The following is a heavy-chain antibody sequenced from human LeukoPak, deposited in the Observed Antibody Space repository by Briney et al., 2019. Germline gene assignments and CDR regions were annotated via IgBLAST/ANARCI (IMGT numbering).Heavy chain of an antibody. D-gene: IGHD6-13*01. J-gene: IGHJ6*03. Sequence: GASVKVSCKASGYTFTGYYMHWVRQAPGQGLEWMGWINPNSGGTNYAQKFQGRVTMTRDTSISTAYMELSRLRSDDTAVYYCATGWAQAYYYYYMDVWGKGTTVTVSS. CDR1: GYTFTGYY. CDR3: ATGWAQAYYYYYMDV. V-gene: IGHV1-2*02. CDR2: INPNSGGT.